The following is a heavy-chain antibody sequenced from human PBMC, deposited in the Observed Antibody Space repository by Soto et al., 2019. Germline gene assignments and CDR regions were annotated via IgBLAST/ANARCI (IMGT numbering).Heavy chain of an antibody. Sequence: PGESLKISCKGSGFTFTIYCIALVLQMPGKGLEWMGIIFPDDSDTRYSPSFQGQVTISADKSISTAYLQWSSLKASDTAMYYCARKGKNSRGQYWLDPWGQGTLVTVSS. CDR2: IFPDDSDT. V-gene: IGHV5-51*01. CDR1: GFTFTIYC. J-gene: IGHJ5*02. CDR3: ARKGKNSRGQYWLDP. D-gene: IGHD2-15*01.